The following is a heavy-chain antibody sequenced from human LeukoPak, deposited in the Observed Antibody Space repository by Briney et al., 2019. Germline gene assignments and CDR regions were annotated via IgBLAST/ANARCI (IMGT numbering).Heavy chain of an antibody. V-gene: IGHV4-4*07. CDR2: IYTSGST. CDR1: GGSISTYY. J-gene: IGHJ5*02. CDR3: TKNREVYDIWKGDENWFDP. Sequence: PSETLSLTCTVSGGSISTYYWSWIRQPAGKRLESIGRIYTSGSTNYNPSLKSRVTMSLDTSKNQFSLRLTSVTAADTAVYYCTKNREVYDIWKGDENWFDPWGQGVLVTVSS. D-gene: IGHD3/OR15-3a*01.